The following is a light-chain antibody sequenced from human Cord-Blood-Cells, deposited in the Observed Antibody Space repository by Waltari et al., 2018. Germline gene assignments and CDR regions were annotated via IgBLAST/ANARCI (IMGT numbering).Light chain of an antibody. V-gene: IGKV3-20*01. Sequence: EIVLTQSPGTLSLSPGERATLSCRASQSVSSSYLAWYQQKPGQAPGLLIYCASSRATGIPDRFSGSGSGTDFTLTISRLEPEDFAVYYCQQYGSSPPFTFGPGTKVDIK. CDR3: QQYGSSPPFT. CDR1: QSVSSSY. J-gene: IGKJ3*01. CDR2: CAS.